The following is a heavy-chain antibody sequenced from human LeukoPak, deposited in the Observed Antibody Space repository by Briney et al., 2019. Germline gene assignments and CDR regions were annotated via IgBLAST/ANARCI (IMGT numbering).Heavy chain of an antibody. J-gene: IGHJ4*02. CDR3: ARVRDSSGYYGLLDY. CDR2: IYYSGST. V-gene: IGHV4-59*01. CDR1: GGSISSYY. Sequence: SETPSLTCTVSGGSISSYYWSWIRQPPGKGLEWIGYIYYSGSTNYNPSLKSRVTISVDTSKNQFPLKLSSVTAADTAVYYCARVRDSSGYYGLLDYWGQGTLVTVSS. D-gene: IGHD3-22*01.